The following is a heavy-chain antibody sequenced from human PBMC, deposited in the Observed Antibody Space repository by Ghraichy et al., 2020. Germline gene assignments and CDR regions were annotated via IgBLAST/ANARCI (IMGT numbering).Heavy chain of an antibody. CDR2: IYSCGST. CDR1: GFTVSSNY. D-gene: IGHD3-3*01. V-gene: IGHV3-66*02. Sequence: GESLNISCAASGFTVSSNYMSWVRQAPGKGLEWVSVIYSCGSTYYADSVKGRFTISRDNSKNTLYLQMNSLRAEDTAVYYCASVWSGPLDYWGQGTLVTVSS. CDR3: ASVWSGPLDY. J-gene: IGHJ4*02.